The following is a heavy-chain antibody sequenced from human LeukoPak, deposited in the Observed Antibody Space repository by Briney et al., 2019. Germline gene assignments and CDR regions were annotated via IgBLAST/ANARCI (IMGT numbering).Heavy chain of an antibody. D-gene: IGHD2-21*02. V-gene: IGHV3-7*04. J-gene: IGHJ4*02. Sequence: GGSLRLSCAVSGFTFRNFWMSWVRQAPGKGRAWVANTHPDGKERYYVDSVKGRFTISRDNTKNLLYLQMSSLRVDDTAVYYCARGDDFSGDYWGQGALVTVSS. CDR1: GFTFRNFW. CDR3: ARGDDFSGDY. CDR2: THPDGKER.